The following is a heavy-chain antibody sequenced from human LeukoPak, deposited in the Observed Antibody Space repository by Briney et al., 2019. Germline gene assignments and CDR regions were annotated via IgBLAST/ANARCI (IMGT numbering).Heavy chain of an antibody. V-gene: IGHV3-30*03. CDR1: GFTFSSYG. CDR3: ARGARGIVVVIRDYYFDY. CDR2: ISYDGSNK. D-gene: IGHD3-22*01. J-gene: IGHJ4*02. Sequence: PGRSLRLSCAASGFTFSSYGMHWVRQAPGKGLEWVAVISYDGSNKYYADSVKGRFTISRDNSKNTLYLQMNSLRAEDTAVYYCARGARGIVVVIRDYYFDYWGQGTLVTVSS.